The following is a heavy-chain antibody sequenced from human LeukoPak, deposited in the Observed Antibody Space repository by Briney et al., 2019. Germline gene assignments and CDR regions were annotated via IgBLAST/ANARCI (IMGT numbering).Heavy chain of an antibody. Sequence: GGSLRLSCAASGFTFSSSAMSWVRQVPGKGLEWVTGISGSGDSTYYADSVKGRFTISRDNSKNSLYLQINSLRAEDTAVYYCARRNYYFDYWGQGTLVTVSS. V-gene: IGHV3-23*01. CDR1: GFTFSSSA. J-gene: IGHJ4*02. D-gene: IGHD1-14*01. CDR2: ISGSGDST. CDR3: ARRNYYFDY.